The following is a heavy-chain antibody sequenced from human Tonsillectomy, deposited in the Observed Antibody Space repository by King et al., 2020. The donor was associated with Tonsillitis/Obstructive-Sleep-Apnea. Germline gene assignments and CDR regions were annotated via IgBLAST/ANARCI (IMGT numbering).Heavy chain of an antibody. Sequence: VQLPQWGAGLLKPSETLSLPCAVYGGSFSGYYWSWIRQPPGKGLEWIGEINHSGSTKFNPSLKSRVIISLATSKNQFSLNLSSVTAADTAVYYCARGDLLTGYYASTDFDSWGQGTLVTVSS. CDR1: GGSFSGYY. CDR2: INHSGST. V-gene: IGHV4-34*01. CDR3: ARGDLLTGYYASTDFDS. J-gene: IGHJ4*02. D-gene: IGHD3-9*01.